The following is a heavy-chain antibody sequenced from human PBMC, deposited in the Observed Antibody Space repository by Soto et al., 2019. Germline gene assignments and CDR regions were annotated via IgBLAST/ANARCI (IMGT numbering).Heavy chain of an antibody. CDR3: ARENSGSYYRWFDP. CDR1: GGPISSGGYY. D-gene: IGHD1-26*01. CDR2: IYYSGST. V-gene: IGHV4-31*03. Sequence: SETLSLTCTVSGGPISSGGYYWSWIRQHPGKGLEWIGYIYYSGSTYYNPSLKSRVTISVDTSKNQFSLKLSSVTAADTAVYYCARENSGSYYRWFDPWGQGTLVTVSS. J-gene: IGHJ5*02.